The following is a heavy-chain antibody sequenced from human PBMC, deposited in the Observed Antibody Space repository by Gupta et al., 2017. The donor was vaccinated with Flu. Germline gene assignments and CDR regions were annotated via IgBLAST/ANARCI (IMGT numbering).Heavy chain of an antibody. V-gene: IGHV3-33*01. CDR2: IWYDGSNK. J-gene: IGHJ3*02. Sequence: QVQLVESGGGVVQPGRSLRLSCAASGFTFSSYGMHWVRQAPGKGLEWVAVIWYDGSNKYYADSVKGRFTISRDNSKNTLYLQMNSLRAEDTAVYYCARDRWGDGSGWRDAFDIWGQGTMVTVSS. CDR3: ARDRWGDGSGWRDAFDI. D-gene: IGHD6-19*01. CDR1: GFTFSSYG.